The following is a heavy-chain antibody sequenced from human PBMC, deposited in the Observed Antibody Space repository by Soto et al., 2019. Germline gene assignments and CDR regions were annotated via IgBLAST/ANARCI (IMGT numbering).Heavy chain of an antibody. CDR3: SRGGVSTRTFHY. V-gene: IGHV5-51*01. D-gene: IGHD3-3*01. J-gene: IGHJ4*02. CDR2: IYPSDSDT. CDR1: GYNFAGYW. Sequence: HGESLKISCKGSGYNFAGYWIAWVRQMPGKGLELMGIIYPSDSDTRYRPSFQGQVTISADKSISSAYLQWSSLRASDTAMYYCSRGGVSTRTFHYWCQGPPVSGSS.